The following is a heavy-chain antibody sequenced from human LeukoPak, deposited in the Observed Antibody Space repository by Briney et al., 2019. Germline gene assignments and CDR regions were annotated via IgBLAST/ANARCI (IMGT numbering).Heavy chain of an antibody. D-gene: IGHD3-22*01. V-gene: IGHV4-59*01. CDR1: GGSISSYY. CDR2: ISYSGST. Sequence: PSETLSLTCAVSGGSISSYYWSWIRQPPGKGLEWSGDISYSGSTNYNPSLKSRVTISVDTSKNQFSLKLSSVTAADTAVYYCARSSSAHYYDSSGYLPSHFDYWGQGTLVTVSS. J-gene: IGHJ4*02. CDR3: ARSSSAHYYDSSGYLPSHFDY.